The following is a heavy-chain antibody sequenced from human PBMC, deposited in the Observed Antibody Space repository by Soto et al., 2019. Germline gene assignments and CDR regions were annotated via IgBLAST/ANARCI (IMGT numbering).Heavy chain of an antibody. CDR2: IYYSGST. J-gene: IGHJ4*02. D-gene: IGHD3-10*01. V-gene: IGHV4-39*01. CDR3: ARQGRGSGSYLDY. CDR1: GGSISSSSYY. Sequence: SETLSLTCTVSGGSISSSSYYWGWIRQPPGKGLEWIGSIYYSGSTYYNPSLKSRVTISVDTSKNQFSLKLSSVTAADTAVYYCARQGRGSGSYLDYWGQGTLVTVSS.